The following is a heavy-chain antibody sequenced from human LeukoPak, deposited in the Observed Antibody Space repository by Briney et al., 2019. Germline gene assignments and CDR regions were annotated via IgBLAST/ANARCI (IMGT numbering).Heavy chain of an antibody. Sequence: GGSLRLSCAASGFTFSSYWMSWVRQAPGKGLEWVADIKQDGTQKYYVDSVEGRFTISRDNAENSLYLQMNSLTVEDTAVYYCTRDCGSGCSQAFDIWGLGTMVTVSS. CDR1: GFTFSSYW. D-gene: IGHD6-19*01. CDR2: IKQDGTQK. V-gene: IGHV3-7*05. CDR3: TRDCGSGCSQAFDI. J-gene: IGHJ3*02.